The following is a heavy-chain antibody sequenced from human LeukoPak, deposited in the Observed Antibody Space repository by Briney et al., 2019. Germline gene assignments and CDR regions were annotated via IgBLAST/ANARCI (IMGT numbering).Heavy chain of an antibody. V-gene: IGHV4-59*01. D-gene: IGHD5-12*01. Sequence: PSETLSLTCTVSGVSISSYYWSWIRQPPGKGLEWIGYIYYSGSTNYNPSLKSRVTISVDTSKNQFSLKLSSVTAADTAVYYCARRVEYSGYEGWFDPWGQGTLVTVSS. CDR2: IYYSGST. CDR3: ARRVEYSGYEGWFDP. J-gene: IGHJ5*02. CDR1: GVSISSYY.